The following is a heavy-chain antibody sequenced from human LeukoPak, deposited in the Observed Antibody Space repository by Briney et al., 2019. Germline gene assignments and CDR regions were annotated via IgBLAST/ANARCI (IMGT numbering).Heavy chain of an antibody. CDR3: AKDGKWELQLPDYFDY. D-gene: IGHD1-26*01. J-gene: IGHJ4*02. CDR1: GFTFSSYG. V-gene: IGHV3-30*18. Sequence: GRSLRLSCAASGFTFSSYGMHWVRQAPGQGLEWVAVISYDGSNKYYADSVKGRFTISRDNSKNTLYLQMNSLRGEDTAVYYCAKDGKWELQLPDYFDYWGQGSLVTVSS. CDR2: ISYDGSNK.